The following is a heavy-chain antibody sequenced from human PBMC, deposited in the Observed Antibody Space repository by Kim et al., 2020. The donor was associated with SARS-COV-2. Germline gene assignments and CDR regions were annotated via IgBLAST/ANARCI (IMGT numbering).Heavy chain of an antibody. J-gene: IGHJ6*02. CDR3: AKDLVGYYDSSGYYGMDV. V-gene: IGHV3-23*01. Sequence: KGPFTISRDNSKSTMYLQMNSLGAEDTAVYYCAKDLVGYYDSSGYYGMDVWGQGTTVTVSS. D-gene: IGHD3-22*01.